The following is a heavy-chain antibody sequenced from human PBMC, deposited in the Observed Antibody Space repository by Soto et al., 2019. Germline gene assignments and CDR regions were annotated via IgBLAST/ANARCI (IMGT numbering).Heavy chain of an antibody. J-gene: IGHJ4*02. CDR2: ISSSSSYI. V-gene: IGHV3-21*01. Sequence: GSLRLSCAASGFTFSSYSMNWVRQAPGKGLEWVSSISSSSSYIYYADSVKGRFTISRDNAKNSLYLQMNSLRAEDTAVYYCARDSEDLTSNFDYWGQGTLVTVSS. CDR1: GFTFSSYS. CDR3: ARDSEDLTSNFDY.